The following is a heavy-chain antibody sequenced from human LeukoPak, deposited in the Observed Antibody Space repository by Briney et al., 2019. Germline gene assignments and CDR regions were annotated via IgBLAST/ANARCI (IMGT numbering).Heavy chain of an antibody. V-gene: IGHV3-11*01. J-gene: IGHJ4*02. Sequence: PGGSLRLSCAVSGFTFSDYYMSWIRQDPGKGLEWVSYISSGGSTISHADSVKGRFTISRDNAENSLYLQMNSLRAEDAGVYYWAGRAAASRCFDSWGQGTLVTVSS. D-gene: IGHD6-13*01. CDR2: ISSGGSTI. CDR3: AGRAAASRCFDS. CDR1: GFTFSDYY.